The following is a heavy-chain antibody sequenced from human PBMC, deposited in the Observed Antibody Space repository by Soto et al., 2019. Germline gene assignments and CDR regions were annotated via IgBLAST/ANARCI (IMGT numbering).Heavy chain of an antibody. Sequence: PVGSLRLSCAASGFTVSSNYMSWVRQAPGKGLEWVSVIYSGGSTSYADSVKGRFTLSRDNSKNTLWLQMNSLRADDTAVYYCAKVQVLQFLEWFPDYWGQGTLVTVSS. J-gene: IGHJ4*02. D-gene: IGHD3-3*01. V-gene: IGHV3-53*01. CDR3: AKVQVLQFLEWFPDY. CDR2: IYSGGST. CDR1: GFTVSSNY.